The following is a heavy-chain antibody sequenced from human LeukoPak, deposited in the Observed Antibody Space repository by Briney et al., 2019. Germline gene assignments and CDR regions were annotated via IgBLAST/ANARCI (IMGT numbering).Heavy chain of an antibody. Sequence: PGGTLRLSCAASGFTFTSYVMNWVRQPPGKGLEWISYIGTRGTTMYYADSVKGRFTISRDNAKNSLYLQMNSLRDEDTAIYYCAHGRGSSWGQGTLVTVSS. CDR2: IGTRGTTM. CDR3: AHGRGSS. D-gene: IGHD3-10*01. V-gene: IGHV3-48*02. CDR1: GFTFTSYV. J-gene: IGHJ5*02.